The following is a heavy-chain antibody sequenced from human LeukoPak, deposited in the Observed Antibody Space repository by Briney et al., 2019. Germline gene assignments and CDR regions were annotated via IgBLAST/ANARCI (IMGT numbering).Heavy chain of an antibody. J-gene: IGHJ4*02. V-gene: IGHV4-4*02. Sequence: SETLSLTCDVSGDSISGSNWWNWVRQPPGKGLEWIGGVYHSGSTNYNPSLKSRVTMSVDKSKNQFSLELRSVTAADTAVFYCVRRRYNYGFDSWGQGTLVTVSS. CDR3: VRRRYNYGFDS. CDR2: VYHSGST. D-gene: IGHD5-18*01. CDR1: GDSISGSNW.